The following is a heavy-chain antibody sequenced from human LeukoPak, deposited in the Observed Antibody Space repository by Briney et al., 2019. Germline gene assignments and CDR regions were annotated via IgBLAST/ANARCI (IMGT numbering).Heavy chain of an antibody. Sequence: KPSETLSLTCTVSGGSISSYYWSWIRQPAGKGLGWIGRIYTSGSTNYNPSLKSRVTMSVDTSKNQFSLKLSSVTAADTAVYYCARARTTVTTTWGQGTLVTVSS. D-gene: IGHD4-11*01. CDR1: GGSISSYY. CDR2: IYTSGST. CDR3: ARARTTVTTT. V-gene: IGHV4-4*07. J-gene: IGHJ5*02.